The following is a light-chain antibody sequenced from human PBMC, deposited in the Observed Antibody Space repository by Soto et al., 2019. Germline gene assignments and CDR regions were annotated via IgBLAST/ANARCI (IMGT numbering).Light chain of an antibody. J-gene: IGKJ5*01. V-gene: IGKV2-30*01. CDR1: QSLLYSDGNTY. CDR3: LQGTHWPIT. Sequence: DVVMTQSPLSLTVTLGQPASISCRSSQSLLYSDGNTYLSWFQQRPGQSPRRLIYTVSNRDSGVPDRFSGSGSGTDFTLIISRVEAEDVGVYFCLQGTHWPITFGQGTRLEIK. CDR2: TVS.